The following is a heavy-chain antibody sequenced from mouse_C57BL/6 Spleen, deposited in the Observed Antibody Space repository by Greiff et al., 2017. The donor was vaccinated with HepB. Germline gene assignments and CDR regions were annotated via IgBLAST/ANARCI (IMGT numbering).Heavy chain of an antibody. V-gene: IGHV5-4*01. CDR3: ARDLYGSSPHWYFDV. J-gene: IGHJ1*03. D-gene: IGHD1-1*01. CDR2: ISDGGSYT. Sequence: EVMLVESGGGLVKPGGSLKLSCAASGFTFSSYAMSWVRQTPEKRLEWVATISDGGSYTYYPDNVKGRFTISRDNAKNNLYLQMSHLKSEDTAMYYCARDLYGSSPHWYFDVWGTGTTVTVSS. CDR1: GFTFSSYA.